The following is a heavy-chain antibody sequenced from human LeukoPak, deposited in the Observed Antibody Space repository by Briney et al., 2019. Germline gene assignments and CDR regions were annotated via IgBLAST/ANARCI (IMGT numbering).Heavy chain of an antibody. CDR1: GGSISSYY. D-gene: IGHD1-26*01. CDR2: IYYSGST. CDR3: ARDRYCGSFQYFDY. Sequence: PSETLSLTCTVSGGSISSYYWSWIRQPPGKGLEWIGYIYYSGSTNYNPSLKSRVTISVDTSKNQFSLKLSSVTAADTAVYYCARDRYCGSFQYFDYWGQGTLVTVSS. V-gene: IGHV4-59*01. J-gene: IGHJ4*02.